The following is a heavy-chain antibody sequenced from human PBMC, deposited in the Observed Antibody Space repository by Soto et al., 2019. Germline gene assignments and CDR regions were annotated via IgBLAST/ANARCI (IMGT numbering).Heavy chain of an antibody. CDR2: ISAYNYNT. J-gene: IGHJ5*02. Sequence: QVQLVQSGAEVKKPGASVKVSCKASGYTFTSYGLSWVRQAPGQGLEWMGRISAYNYNTNYAQKLQGRVTMTTATSTSTAYMGLRSLRSDDTAVYYCARVVGALGHWFDPWGQGTLVTVSS. D-gene: IGHD1-26*01. V-gene: IGHV1-18*01. CDR3: ARVVGALGHWFDP. CDR1: GYTFTSYG.